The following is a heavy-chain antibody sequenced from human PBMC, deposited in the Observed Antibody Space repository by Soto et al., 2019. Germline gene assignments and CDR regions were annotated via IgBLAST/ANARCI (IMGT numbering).Heavy chain of an antibody. CDR3: ARDPELHGLDY. V-gene: IGHV4-59*01. D-gene: IGHD2-21*01. CDR1: GTSIIAYY. CDR2: ISYRGST. Sequence: PSEALSLTCNVSGTSIIAYYWTWIRQPPGKALEWIGYISYRGSTKYNPSLKSRVAISLDTSRNQFSLKLTPVTAPDTAIYFCARDPELHGLDYWGQGTLVTVSS. J-gene: IGHJ4*02.